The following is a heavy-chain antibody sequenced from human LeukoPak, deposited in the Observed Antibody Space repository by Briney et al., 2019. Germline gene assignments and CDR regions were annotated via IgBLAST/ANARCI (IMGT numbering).Heavy chain of an antibody. CDR2: IYSGGDT. Sequence: GSLRLSCAASGFTVSSNYMNWVRQAPGKELEWVSLIYSGGDTYYPDSVKDRFSISKDNSQNTVYLQMNSLRAEDTAVYFCARDHAPAFSNGYKYYGMDVWGQGTTVTVSS. CDR1: GFTVSSNY. V-gene: IGHV3-66*01. CDR3: ARDHAPAFSNGYKYYGMDV. D-gene: IGHD3-22*01. J-gene: IGHJ6*02.